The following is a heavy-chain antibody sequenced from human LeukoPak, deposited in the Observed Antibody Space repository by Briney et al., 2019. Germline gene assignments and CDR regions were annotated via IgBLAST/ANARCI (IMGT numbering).Heavy chain of an antibody. CDR1: GGSFSGYY. D-gene: IGHD2-2*02. Sequence: SETLSLTCAVYGGSFSGYYWSWIRQPPGKGLEWIGEINHSGSTNYNPSLKSRVTISVDTSKNQFSLKLSSETAADTAVYYCARWVVPAAIDYWGQGTLVTVSS. CDR2: INHSGST. J-gene: IGHJ4*02. CDR3: ARWVVPAAIDY. V-gene: IGHV4-34*01.